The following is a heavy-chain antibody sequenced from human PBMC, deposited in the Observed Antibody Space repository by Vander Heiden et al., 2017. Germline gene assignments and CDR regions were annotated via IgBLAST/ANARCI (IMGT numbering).Heavy chain of an antibody. CDR2: ISSSSSYI. Sequence: EVQLVESGGGLVKPGGSLRLSCAASGFTFSSYSMNWVRQAPGKGLEWVSSISSSSSYIYYADSVKGRFTISRDNAKNSLYLQMNSLRAEDTAVYYCARVKGTIFDGMDVWGQGTTVTVSS. D-gene: IGHD3-9*01. V-gene: IGHV3-21*01. CDR1: GFTFSSYS. J-gene: IGHJ6*02. CDR3: ARVKGTIFDGMDV.